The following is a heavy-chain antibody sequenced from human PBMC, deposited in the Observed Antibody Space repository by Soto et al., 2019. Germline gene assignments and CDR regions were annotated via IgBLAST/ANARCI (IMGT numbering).Heavy chain of an antibody. CDR3: AKAGSYCSSTSCLSDP. V-gene: IGHV3-30*18. CDR1: GFTFSSYG. CDR2: ISYDGSNK. J-gene: IGHJ5*02. Sequence: GGSLRLSCAASGFTFSSYGMHWVRQAPGKGLEWVAVISYDGSNKYYADSVKGRFTISRDNSKNTLYLQMNSLRAEDTAVYYCAKAGSYCSSTSCLSDPWGQGTLVTVSS. D-gene: IGHD2-2*01.